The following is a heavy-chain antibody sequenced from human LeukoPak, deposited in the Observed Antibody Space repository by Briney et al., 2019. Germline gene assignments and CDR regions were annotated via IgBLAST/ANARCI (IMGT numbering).Heavy chain of an antibody. CDR1: GGSISSYY. D-gene: IGHD5-12*01. CDR3: ARHRGYSGYDVGCWFDP. V-gene: IGHV4-59*08. Sequence: SETLSLTCTVSGGSISSYYWSWIRRPPGKGLEWIGYIYYSGSTNYNPSLKSRVTISVDTSKNQFSLKLSSVTAADTAVYYCARHRGYSGYDVGCWFDPWGQGTLVTVSS. CDR2: IYYSGST. J-gene: IGHJ5*02.